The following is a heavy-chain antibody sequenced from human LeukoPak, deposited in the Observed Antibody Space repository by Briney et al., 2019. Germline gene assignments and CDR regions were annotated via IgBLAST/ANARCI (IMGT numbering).Heavy chain of an antibody. CDR3: ARDLANWGSPDAFDI. CDR1: GGSIGSGGYY. J-gene: IGHJ3*02. Sequence: SETLSLTCTVSGGSIGSGGYYWSWIRQHPGKGLEWIGYIYYSGSTYYNPSLKSRVTISVDTSKNQFSLKLSSVTAADTAVYYCARDLANWGSPDAFDIWGQGTMVTVSS. V-gene: IGHV4-31*03. CDR2: IYYSGST. D-gene: IGHD7-27*01.